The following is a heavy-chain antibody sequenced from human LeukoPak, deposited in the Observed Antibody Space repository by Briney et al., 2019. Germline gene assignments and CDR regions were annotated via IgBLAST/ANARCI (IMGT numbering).Heavy chain of an antibody. D-gene: IGHD6-13*01. CDR3: AGGARRQQPFDY. CDR2: IYSGGST. CDR1: EFTVSSNY. V-gene: IGHV3-66*01. J-gene: IGHJ4*02. Sequence: GGSLRLSCAASEFTVSSNYMNWVRQAPGKGLEWVSVIYSGGSTYYADSVKGGSTISRDNSKNTLYLQMNSLRAEDTAVYYCAGGARRQQPFDYWGQGTLVTVSS.